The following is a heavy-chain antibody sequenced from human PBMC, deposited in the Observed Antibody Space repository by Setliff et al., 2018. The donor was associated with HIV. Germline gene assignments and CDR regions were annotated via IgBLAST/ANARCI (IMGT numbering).Heavy chain of an antibody. CDR1: GGSITDFY. CDR3: ARWGEPSTKAFDI. CDR2: AHHSGTT. D-gene: IGHD3-16*01. V-gene: IGHV4-59*08. Sequence: PSETLSLTCAVSGGSITDFYWNWIRQPPGKGLEWIGFAHHSGTTSYNPSLQSRVIIAVDTSRNESSLRVNSVTAADTAVYYCARWGEPSTKAFDIWGQGTMVTVSS. J-gene: IGHJ3*02.